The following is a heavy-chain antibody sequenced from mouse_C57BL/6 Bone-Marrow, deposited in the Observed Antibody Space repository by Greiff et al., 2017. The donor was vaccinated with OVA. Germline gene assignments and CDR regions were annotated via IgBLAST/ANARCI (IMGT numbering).Heavy chain of an antibody. V-gene: IGHV1-76*01. Sequence: VQGVESGAELVRPGASVKLSCKASGYTFTDYYINWVKQRPGQGLEWIARIYPGSGNTYYNEKFKGKATLTAEKSSSTAYMQLSSLTSEDSAVYFCARGLFAYWGQGTLVTVSA. CDR1: GYTFTDYY. J-gene: IGHJ3*01. CDR2: IYPGSGNT. CDR3: ARGLFAY. D-gene: IGHD3-1*01.